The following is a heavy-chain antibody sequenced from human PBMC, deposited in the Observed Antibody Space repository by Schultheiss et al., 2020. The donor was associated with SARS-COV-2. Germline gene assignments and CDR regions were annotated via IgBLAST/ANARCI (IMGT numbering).Heavy chain of an antibody. CDR2: IYHSGST. Sequence: SETLSLTCAVYGGSFSGHYWSWVRQPPGKGLEWIGEIYHSGSTNYNPSLKSRVTISVDKSKNQFSLKLSSVTAADTAVYYCSSHLKYYYYGMDVWGQGTTVTVSS. CDR3: SSHLKYYYYGMDV. J-gene: IGHJ6*02. CDR1: GGSFSGHY. V-gene: IGHV4-34*01.